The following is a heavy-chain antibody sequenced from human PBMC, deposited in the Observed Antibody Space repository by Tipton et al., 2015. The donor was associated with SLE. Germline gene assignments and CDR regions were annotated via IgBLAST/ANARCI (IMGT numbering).Heavy chain of an antibody. D-gene: IGHD6-19*01. V-gene: IGHV4-39*01. J-gene: IGHJ3*02. CDR1: GGSISSSSYY. CDR2: IYHSGST. CDR3: ARPGIAVAGGDAFDI. Sequence: TLSLTCTVSGGSISSSSYYWGWIRQPPGKGLGWIGSIYHSGSTYYNPSLQSRVTISVDTSKNQFSLKLSSVTAADTAVYYCARPGIAVAGGDAFDIWGQGTMVTVSS.